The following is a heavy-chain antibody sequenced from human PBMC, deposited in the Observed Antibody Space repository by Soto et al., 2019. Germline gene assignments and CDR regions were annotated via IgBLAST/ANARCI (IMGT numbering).Heavy chain of an antibody. CDR1: GGTFSSYT. Sequence: SVKVSCKASGGTFSSYTISWVRQAPGQGLEWMGRIIPTLGIANYAQKFQGRVTITADKSTSTAYMELSSLRSEDTAVYYCAREYSGYPTLDYWGQGTLVTVSS. J-gene: IGHJ4*02. CDR3: AREYSGYPTLDY. D-gene: IGHD5-12*01. V-gene: IGHV1-69*04. CDR2: IIPTLGIA.